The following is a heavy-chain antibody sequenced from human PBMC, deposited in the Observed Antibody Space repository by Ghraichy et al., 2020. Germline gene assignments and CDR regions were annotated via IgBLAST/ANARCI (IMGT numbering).Heavy chain of an antibody. D-gene: IGHD3-16*01. CDR1: GGSISSYY. J-gene: IGHJ6*02. V-gene: IGHV4-59*01. CDR2: IYYSGST. CDR3: ARASWGLEDYYYGMDV. Sequence: SETLSLTCTVSGGSISSYYWSWIRQPPGKGLEWIGYIYYSGSTNYNPSLKSRVTISVDTSKNQFSLKLSSVTAADTAVYYCARASWGLEDYYYGMDVWGQGTTVTVSS.